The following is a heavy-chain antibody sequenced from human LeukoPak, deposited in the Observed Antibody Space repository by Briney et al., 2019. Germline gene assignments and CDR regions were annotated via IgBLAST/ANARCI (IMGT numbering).Heavy chain of an antibody. Sequence: AETLSLTCTVSGVSISPFYWSWIRQPPGKGLEWIAYIYYSGSNRYNPSLKSRVAISVDTSNNQVSLKLSSVTAADTAVYYCARAFPFDDYGDPDAFDIWGQGTMVTVSS. CDR1: GVSISPFY. J-gene: IGHJ3*02. CDR2: IYYSGSN. V-gene: IGHV4-59*08. CDR3: ARAFPFDDYGDPDAFDI. D-gene: IGHD4-17*01.